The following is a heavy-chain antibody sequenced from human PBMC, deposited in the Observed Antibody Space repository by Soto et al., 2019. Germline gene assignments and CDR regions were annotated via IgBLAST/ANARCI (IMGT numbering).Heavy chain of an antibody. V-gene: IGHV3-33*01. CDR3: ARDGIGGTAFRGFLDY. CDR1: KSIFTGYG. J-gene: IGHJ4*02. CDR2: ILFDATDE. Sequence: QVLLVESGGGVAQPGRSLRLSCAASKSIFTGYGMHWLRQTAGKGLEWVAVILFDATDEHYADSVKGLFTISRDNSQNMLYPQMNSRRVEDTALYSCARDGIGGTAFRGFLDYWGQGTLVTVSS. D-gene: IGHD1-1*01.